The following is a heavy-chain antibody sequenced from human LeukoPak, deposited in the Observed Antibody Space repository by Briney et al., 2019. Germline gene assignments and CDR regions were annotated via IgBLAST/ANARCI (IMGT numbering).Heavy chain of an antibody. D-gene: IGHD2-2*01. J-gene: IGHJ5*02. CDR2: IRYDGNDK. V-gene: IGHV3-30*02. Sequence: GGSLRLSCAASGFPFSYYGMHWVRQAPGKGLEWVAFIRYDGNDKFYAKSVKGRFTISKDTSRNTLYLQMNSLRAEDTAVYYCAKEDIVVVPAASNWFDPWGQGTLVTVSS. CDR3: AKEDIVVVPAASNWFDP. CDR1: GFPFSYYG.